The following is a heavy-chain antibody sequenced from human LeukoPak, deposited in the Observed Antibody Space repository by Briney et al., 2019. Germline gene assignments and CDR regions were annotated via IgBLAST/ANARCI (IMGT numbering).Heavy chain of an antibody. CDR3: RRLNYDFWSCLGLGWFDP. J-gene: IGHJ5*02. CDR1: GLSFSMFW. Sequence: GGSLRLSCAASGLSFSMFWMSWVRQAPGKGLEWVANIKQDGSEKYYVDSVKGRFTISRDNAKNSLYLQMNSLRAEDTAVYYCRRLNYDFWSCLGLGWFDPWGQGTLVTVSS. CDR2: IKQDGSEK. V-gene: IGHV3-7*01. D-gene: IGHD3-3*01.